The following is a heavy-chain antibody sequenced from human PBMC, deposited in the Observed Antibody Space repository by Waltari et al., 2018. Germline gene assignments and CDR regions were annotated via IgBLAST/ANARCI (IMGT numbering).Heavy chain of an antibody. Sequence: QLQLQESGPGLVKPSETLSLTCTVSGGSISSSSYYWGWIRQPPGKGLEWIGSIYYSGRTYDNPSLKSRVTISVDTSKNQFSLKLSSVTAADTAVYYCARPAYDSSSLEYFQHWGQGTLVTVSS. J-gene: IGHJ1*01. CDR2: IYYSGRT. D-gene: IGHD3-22*01. CDR3: ARPAYDSSSLEYFQH. V-gene: IGHV4-39*01. CDR1: GGSISSSSYY.